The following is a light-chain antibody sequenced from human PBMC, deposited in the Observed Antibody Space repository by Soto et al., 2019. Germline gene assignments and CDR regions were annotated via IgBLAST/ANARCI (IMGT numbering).Light chain of an antibody. CDR2: GAS. J-gene: IGKJ1*01. CDR3: QHHHSYSQT. CDR1: QSIRYY. Sequence: DIQLTQSPPTLSASVGDRVTITCRASQSIRYYLAWYQQMPGKAPKLLIYGASSLQSGVPSRFSGSGSGTEFTLTISSLQPDDFATYFCQHHHSYSQTFGHGTKVEIK. V-gene: IGKV1-5*01.